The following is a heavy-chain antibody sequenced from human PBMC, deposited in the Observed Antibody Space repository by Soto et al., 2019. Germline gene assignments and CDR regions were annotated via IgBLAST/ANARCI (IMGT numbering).Heavy chain of an antibody. D-gene: IGHD3-10*01. V-gene: IGHV4-59*01. J-gene: IGHJ6*02. CDR1: GGSISSYY. CDR3: ATLGFGNRNYYYYGMDV. CDR2: IYYSGST. Sequence: SETLSLTCTVSGGSISSYYWSWIRQPPGKGLEWIGYIYYSGSTNYNPSLKSRVTISVDTSKNQFSLKLSSVTAADTAVYYCATLGFGNRNYYYYGMDVWGQGTTVT.